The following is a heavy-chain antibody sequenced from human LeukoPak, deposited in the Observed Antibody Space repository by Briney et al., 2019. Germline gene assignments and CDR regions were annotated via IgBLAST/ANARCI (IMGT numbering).Heavy chain of an antibody. Sequence: SETLSLTCTVSGGSISSYYWSWIRQPTGKGLEWIGYISYSGSTNYNPSLKSRVTISVDTSKNQFSLKVTSVTAADTAVYYCARLRRDGYNYPDAFDIWGQGTMVTVSS. CDR3: ARLRRDGYNYPDAFDI. J-gene: IGHJ3*02. V-gene: IGHV4-59*08. D-gene: IGHD5-24*01. CDR1: GGSISSYY. CDR2: ISYSGST.